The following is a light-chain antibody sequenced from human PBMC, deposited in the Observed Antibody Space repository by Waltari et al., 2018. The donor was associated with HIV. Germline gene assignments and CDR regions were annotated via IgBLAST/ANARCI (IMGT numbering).Light chain of an antibody. V-gene: IGLV3-1*01. CDR1: KLGDKY. CDR2: QDT. Sequence: YVLTQPPSVSVSPGQTASITCSGDKLGDKYACWYQQKPGQSPVVVMYQDTRRPSGIPERFSGSNYGNTATLTISGAQAMDEADYYCQAWDSSTVVFGGGTKLTVL. CDR3: QAWDSSTVV. J-gene: IGLJ2*01.